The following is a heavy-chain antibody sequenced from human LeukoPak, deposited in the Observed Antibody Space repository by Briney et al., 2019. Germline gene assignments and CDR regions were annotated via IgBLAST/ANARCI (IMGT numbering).Heavy chain of an antibody. V-gene: IGHV3-30*02. J-gene: IGHJ4*02. CDR1: AFTFSSYG. Sequence: GGSLRLSCAASAFTFSSYGMHWVRQAPGKGLESVAFIQYYGSNKYYADSVKGRFTISRDNSKNTLYLQMNSLRAEDTAVYYCAKDKVGVVTATTDYWGQGTLVTVSS. CDR3: AKDKVGVVTATTDY. CDR2: IQYYGSNK. D-gene: IGHD2-21*02.